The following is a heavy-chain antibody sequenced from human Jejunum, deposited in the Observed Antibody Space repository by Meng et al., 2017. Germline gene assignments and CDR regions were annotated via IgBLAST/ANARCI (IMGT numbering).Heavy chain of an antibody. Sequence: QEHLVGAGGGVVQPGTFLRLSCAASGFTFRSYGMHWVRQAPGKGLEWVAVIWFDGSKTYYADSVKGRFTVSRDNSKNTLYLQMNSLRADDTAVYYCARYRSGSSDYWGPGTLVTVSS. D-gene: IGHD6-19*01. CDR1: GFTFRSYG. J-gene: IGHJ4*02. CDR3: ARYRSGSSDY. V-gene: IGHV3-33*01. CDR2: IWFDGSKT.